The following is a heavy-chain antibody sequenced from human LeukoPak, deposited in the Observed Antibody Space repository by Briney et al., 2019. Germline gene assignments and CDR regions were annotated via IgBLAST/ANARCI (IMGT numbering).Heavy chain of an antibody. V-gene: IGHV3-21*01. Sequence: GGSLRLSCAASGFTFSSYSMNWVRQAPGKGLEWVSSISSSSSYIYYADSVKGRFTISRDNAKNSLYLQMNSLRAGDTAVYYCARDSPTRFAYWGQGTLVTVSS. CDR1: GFTFSSYS. CDR3: ARDSPTRFAY. D-gene: IGHD1-26*01. J-gene: IGHJ4*02. CDR2: ISSSSSYI.